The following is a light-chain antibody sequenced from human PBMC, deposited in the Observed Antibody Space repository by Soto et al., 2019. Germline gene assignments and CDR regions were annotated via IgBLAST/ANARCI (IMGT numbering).Light chain of an antibody. V-gene: IGLV2-14*01. CDR2: EVS. CDR3: CSYAGGSTYV. J-gene: IGLJ1*01. CDR1: SSDVGGYNY. Sequence: QSALTQPASVSGSPGQSITISCTGTSSDVGGYNYVSWYQQHPGKAPKLMIYEVSNRPSGVSNRFSGSKSGNTASLTISGLRSEDEADYHCCSYAGGSTYVFGTGTKVTVL.